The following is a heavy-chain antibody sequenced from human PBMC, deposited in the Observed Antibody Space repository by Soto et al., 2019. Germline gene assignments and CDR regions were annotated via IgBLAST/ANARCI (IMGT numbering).Heavy chain of an antibody. CDR3: AKSGEPGVVAATSFDY. D-gene: IGHD2-15*01. Sequence: EVQLVESGGRLVQPGKSLRLSCAASGFTFDDYAMHWVRQVPGKGLEWVSGISANGGSIRYGDSVKGRFTISRDNVKNSLFLQMNSLSAEDTALYYCAKSGEPGVVAATSFDYWGQGTLVTVSS. V-gene: IGHV3-9*01. J-gene: IGHJ4*02. CDR2: ISANGGSI. CDR1: GFTFDDYA.